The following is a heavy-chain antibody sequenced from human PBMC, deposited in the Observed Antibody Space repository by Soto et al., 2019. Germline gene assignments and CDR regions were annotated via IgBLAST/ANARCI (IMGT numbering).Heavy chain of an antibody. V-gene: IGHV3-30-3*01. CDR2: ISYDGSNK. Sequence: SLRLSCAASGFTFSSYAMHWVRQAPCKGLEWVAVISYDGSNKYYADSVKGRFTISRDNSKNTLYLQMNSLRAEDTAVYYCARVRSSSWYRDYYYGMDVWGQGTTVTVSS. CDR3: ARVRSSSWYRDYYYGMDV. J-gene: IGHJ6*02. D-gene: IGHD6-13*01. CDR1: GFTFSSYA.